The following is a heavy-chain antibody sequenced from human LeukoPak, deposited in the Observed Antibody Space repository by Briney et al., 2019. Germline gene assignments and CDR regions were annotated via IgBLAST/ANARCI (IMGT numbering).Heavy chain of an antibody. CDR3: ARGTYYFDTSAHETDDY. J-gene: IGHJ4*02. Sequence: SETLSLTCAVYGGPFNNYYWSWIRQPPGKGLEWIGEINHSGSTNYNPSLKSRLTISVDTPKNQFSLKLSSVTAADTAVYYCARGTYYFDTSAHETDDYWGQGTLVTVSS. D-gene: IGHD3-22*01. CDR2: INHSGST. V-gene: IGHV4-34*01. CDR1: GGPFNNYY.